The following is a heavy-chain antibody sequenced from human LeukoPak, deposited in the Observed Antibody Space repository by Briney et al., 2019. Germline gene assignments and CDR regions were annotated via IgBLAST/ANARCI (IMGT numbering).Heavy chain of an antibody. Sequence: PSETLSLTCTVSGGSISSYYWSWIRQPPGKGLEWIGYIYYSGSTNYNPSLKSRVTISVDTSKNQFSLTLSSVTAADTAVYYCARDSYIVGAFDIWGQGTMVTVSS. J-gene: IGHJ3*02. V-gene: IGHV4-59*01. D-gene: IGHD3-16*02. CDR2: IYYSGST. CDR3: ARDSYIVGAFDI. CDR1: GGSISSYY.